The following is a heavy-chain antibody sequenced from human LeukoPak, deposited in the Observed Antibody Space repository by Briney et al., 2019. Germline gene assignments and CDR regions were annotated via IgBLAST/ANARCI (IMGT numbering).Heavy chain of an antibody. CDR2: IIPIFGTA. CDR3: ARARERRFHYYYMDV. Sequence: ASVKVSCKASGGTFSSYAISWVRQAPGQGLEWMGGIIPIFGTANYAQKFQGRDTITTDESTSTAYMELSSLRSEDTAVYYCARARERRFHYYYMDVWGKGTTVTVSS. D-gene: IGHD1-1*01. CDR1: GGTFSSYA. J-gene: IGHJ6*03. V-gene: IGHV1-69*05.